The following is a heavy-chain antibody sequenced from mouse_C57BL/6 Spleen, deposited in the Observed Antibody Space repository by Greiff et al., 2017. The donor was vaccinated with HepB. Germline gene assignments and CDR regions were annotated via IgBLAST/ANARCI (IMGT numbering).Heavy chain of an antibody. Sequence: EVNVVESGGGLVKPGGSLKLSCAASGFTFSDYGMHWVRQAPEKGLEWVAYISSGSSTIYYADTVKGRFTISRDNAKNTLFLQMTSLRSEDTAMYYCARRGYDYDVPYWYFDVWGTGTTVTVSS. CDR3: ARRGYDYDVPYWYFDV. CDR1: GFTFSDYG. CDR2: ISSGSSTI. V-gene: IGHV5-17*01. J-gene: IGHJ1*03. D-gene: IGHD2-4*01.